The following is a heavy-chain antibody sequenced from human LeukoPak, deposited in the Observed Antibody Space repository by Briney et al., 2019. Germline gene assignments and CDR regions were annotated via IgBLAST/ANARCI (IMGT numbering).Heavy chain of an antibody. J-gene: IGHJ6*02. CDR3: ARHVYYYGMGV. CDR1: GGSISSYY. V-gene: IGHV4-59*08. Sequence: SETLSLTCTVSGGSISSYYWSWIRQPPGKGLEWIGYIYYSGSTNYNPSLKSRVTISVDTSKNQFSLKLSSVTAADTAVYYCARHVYYYGMGVWGQGTTVTVSS. CDR2: IYYSGST.